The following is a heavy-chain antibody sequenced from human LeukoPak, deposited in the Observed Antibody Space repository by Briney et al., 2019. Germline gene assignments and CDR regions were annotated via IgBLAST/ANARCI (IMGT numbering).Heavy chain of an antibody. J-gene: IGHJ6*02. CDR1: GYSFTTYW. D-gene: IGHD6-19*01. V-gene: IGHV5-51*01. CDR2: IYPGDSET. CDR3: ARCGWTNYYYGMDV. Sequence: GGSLKISCKGSGYSFTTYWIGWVRQMPDKGLEWMGLIYPGDSETRYSPSFQGQVTISADKSTSTAYLQWSSLKASDTAMYYCARCGWTNYYYGMDVWGQGTTVTVSS.